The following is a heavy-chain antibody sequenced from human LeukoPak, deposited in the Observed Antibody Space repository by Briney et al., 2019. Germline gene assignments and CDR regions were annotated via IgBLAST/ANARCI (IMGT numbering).Heavy chain of an antibody. CDR1: ARSISSGGYS. V-gene: IGHV4-30-2*01. CDR2: IYHSGST. D-gene: IGHD4-17*01. Sequence: SQTLSLTCAVSARSISSGGYSWGWIRQPPGKGLEWIGYIYHSGSTYYNPSLKSRVTISVDRSKNQFSLKLSSVTAADTAVYYCARVFYGSTLDYWGQGTLVTVSS. CDR3: ARVFYGSTLDY. J-gene: IGHJ4*02.